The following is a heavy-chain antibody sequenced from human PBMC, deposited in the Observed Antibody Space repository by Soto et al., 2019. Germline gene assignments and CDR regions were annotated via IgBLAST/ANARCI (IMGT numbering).Heavy chain of an antibody. CDR1: GFTFSDYY. J-gene: IGHJ6*02. CDR3: ARDRSSGWFYYYGMDV. CDR2: ISSRGSTI. V-gene: IGHV3-11*01. D-gene: IGHD6-19*01. Sequence: GGSLRLSCAASGFTFSDYYMSWIRQAPGKGLEWVSYISSRGSTIYYADSVKGRFTISRDNAKNSLYLQMNSLRAEDTAVYYCARDRSSGWFYYYGMDVWGQGTTVTVSS.